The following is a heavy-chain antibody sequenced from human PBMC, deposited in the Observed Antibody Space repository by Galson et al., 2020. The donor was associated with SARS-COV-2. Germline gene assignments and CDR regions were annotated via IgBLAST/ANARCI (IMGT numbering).Heavy chain of an antibody. J-gene: IGHJ4*02. Sequence: LSLTCAASGFTFSSYGMHWVRQAPGKGLEWVAVISYDGSNKYYADSVKGRFTISRDNSKNTLYLQMNSLRAEDTAVYYCAKDQVATFISGFDYWGQGTLVTVSS. D-gene: IGHD5-12*01. CDR2: ISYDGSNK. CDR1: GFTFSSYG. CDR3: AKDQVATFISGFDY. V-gene: IGHV3-30*18.